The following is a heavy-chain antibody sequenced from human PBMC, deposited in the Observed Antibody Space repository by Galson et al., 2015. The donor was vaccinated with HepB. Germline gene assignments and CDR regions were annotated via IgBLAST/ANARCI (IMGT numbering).Heavy chain of an antibody. CDR2: INSDGSST. V-gene: IGHV3-74*01. CDR3: AREGPSGIDDY. J-gene: IGHJ4*02. Sequence: SLRLSCAASGFTFSTYWMHWVRQAPGKGLVWVSRINSDGSSTTYADSLKSRVSMSLESSKNQFSLKLKSVTAADTAVYYCAREGPSGIDDYWGQGTLVTVSS. D-gene: IGHD6-13*01. CDR1: GFTFSTYW.